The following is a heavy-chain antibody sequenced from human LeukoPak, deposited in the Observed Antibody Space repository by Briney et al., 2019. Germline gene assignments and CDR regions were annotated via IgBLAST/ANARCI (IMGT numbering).Heavy chain of an antibody. CDR2: ISGSGDNT. V-gene: IGHV3-23*01. Sequence: GRSLRLSCAASGFTFSTNVMSWVRQAPGNGLEWVSGISGSGDNTYYADSVRGRFTVSRDNSKNTLYLQMNSLRAEDTAIYYCAKGSGYDTDFDYWGQGTLVTISS. CDR1: GFTFSTNV. J-gene: IGHJ4*02. D-gene: IGHD3-9*01. CDR3: AKGSGYDTDFDY.